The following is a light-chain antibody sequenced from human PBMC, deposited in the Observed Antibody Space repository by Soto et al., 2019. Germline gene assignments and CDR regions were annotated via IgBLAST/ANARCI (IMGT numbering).Light chain of an antibody. J-gene: IGKJ1*01. CDR3: QQRGNWPVT. CDR1: QSVSSY. V-gene: IGKV3-11*01. Sequence: EIVLTQSPATLSLSPGERATLSCRASQSVSSYFAWYQQKPGQAPRLLIYDASNRATGIPARFSGSGSGTDFTLTISSLEPDDVAVYYCQQRGNWPVTFGQGTRVDSK. CDR2: DAS.